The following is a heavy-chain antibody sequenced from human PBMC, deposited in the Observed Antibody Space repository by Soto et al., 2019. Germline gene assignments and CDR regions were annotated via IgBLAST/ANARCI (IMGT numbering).Heavy chain of an antibody. CDR1: GGTISCYY. V-gene: IGHV4-4*07. CDR2: IYSSGNT. J-gene: IGHJ5*02. CDR3: ARGQRFSDWFDP. Sequence: PSGTLSLTCSVSGGTISCYYWTWIRQPAGKGLEWIGRIYSSGNTKYNPSLQSRVTMSLDTSNNQFSLRLTSVTAADTAVYYCARGQRFSDWFDPWGQGTLVTVSS. D-gene: IGHD3-3*01.